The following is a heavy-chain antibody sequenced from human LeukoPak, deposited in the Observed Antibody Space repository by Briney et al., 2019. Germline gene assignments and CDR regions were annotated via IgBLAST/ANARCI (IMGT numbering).Heavy chain of an antibody. J-gene: IGHJ4*02. V-gene: IGHV4-39*01. CDR2: IYYSGTL. CDR1: GFTFSSYA. CDR3: ARLLYDRSGYYYFDF. Sequence: GSLRLSCAASGFTFSSYAMSWVRQPPGKGLEWLGSIYYSGTLYHNPSLKSRVTMSVDTSRNQFSLKLTSVTAADTAVYYCARLLYDRSGYYYFDFWGQGTLVTVSS. D-gene: IGHD3-22*01.